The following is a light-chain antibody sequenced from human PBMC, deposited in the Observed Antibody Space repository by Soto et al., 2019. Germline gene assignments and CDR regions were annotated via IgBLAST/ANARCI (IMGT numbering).Light chain of an antibody. CDR3: QAWDSSTGV. V-gene: IGLV3-1*01. J-gene: IGLJ1*01. CDR2: QDS. Sequence: SYELTQPPSVSVSPGQTASITCSGDKLGDKYASWYQQKQGQSPVRVIYQDSKRPSGIPERFSGSNSGNTATLAISGTQAMDEADYYCQAWDSSTGVFGTGTKLTVL. CDR1: KLGDKY.